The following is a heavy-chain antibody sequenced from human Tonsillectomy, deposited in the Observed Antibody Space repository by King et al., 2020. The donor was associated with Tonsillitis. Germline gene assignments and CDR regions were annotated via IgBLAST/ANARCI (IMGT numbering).Heavy chain of an antibody. CDR2: VNSDESIT. CDR3: SRPWGVYCSSTTCYDYFDY. Sequence: VQLVESGGGLVQPGGSLRLSCAASGFTFSNYWMHWVRQAPGKGLVWVSRVNSDESITDYADSVKGRFTISRDNAKNTLDLEMNSLRAEDTAVYYCSRPWGVYCSSTTCYDYFDYWGQGTLVTVSS. J-gene: IGHJ4*02. V-gene: IGHV3-74*01. D-gene: IGHD2-2*01. CDR1: GFTFSNYW.